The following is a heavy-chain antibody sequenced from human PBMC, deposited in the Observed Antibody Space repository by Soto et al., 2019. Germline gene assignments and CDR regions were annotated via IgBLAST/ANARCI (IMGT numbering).Heavy chain of an antibody. CDR3: ARSVAVPGAQIYF. V-gene: IGHV4-59*01. J-gene: IGHJ4*02. CDR2: VYYTGST. D-gene: IGHD6-19*01. Sequence: SETLSLTCSVSGGSISGSYWSWIRQSPGKGLEWLGYVYYTGSTNYSPSLRSRVSISVDTSKNEFSLRLSSVTAADTAVYFCARSVAVPGAQIYFWARGTQVT. CDR1: GGSISGSY.